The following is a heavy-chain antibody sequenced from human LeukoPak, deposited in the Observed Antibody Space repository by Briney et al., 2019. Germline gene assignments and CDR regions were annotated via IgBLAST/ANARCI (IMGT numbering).Heavy chain of an antibody. Sequence: GGSLRLSCGASGFMFDDHGMSWVRQAPGKGLEWVSKISWNGDRTGYADSVKGRFTISRDNAKNSLYLQMNNLRVEDTAFYFCAREPKAAVGITYYFDYWGQGTLVTVSP. D-gene: IGHD6-13*01. CDR3: AREPKAAVGITYYFDY. J-gene: IGHJ4*02. CDR2: ISWNGDRT. CDR1: GFMFDDHG. V-gene: IGHV3-20*04.